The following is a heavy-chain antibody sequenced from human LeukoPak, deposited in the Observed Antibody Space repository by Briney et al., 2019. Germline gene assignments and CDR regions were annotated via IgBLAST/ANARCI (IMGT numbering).Heavy chain of an antibody. J-gene: IGHJ4*02. CDR3: ARDLIQLELYYFDY. CDR1: GYTFTGYY. D-gene: IGHD1-1*01. Sequence: ASVKVSCKASGYTFTGYYMHWVRQAPGRGLEWMGWINPNSGGTNYAQKFQGRVTMTRDTSISTAYMELSRLRSDDTAVYYCARDLIQLELYYFDYWGQGTLVTVSS. CDR2: INPNSGGT. V-gene: IGHV1-2*02.